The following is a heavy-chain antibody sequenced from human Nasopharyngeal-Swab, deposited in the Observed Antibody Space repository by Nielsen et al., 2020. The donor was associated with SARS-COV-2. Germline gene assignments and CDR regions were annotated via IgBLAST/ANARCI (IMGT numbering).Heavy chain of an antibody. V-gene: IGHV3-48*04. CDR2: ISSSSSTI. D-gene: IGHD5-24*01. CDR3: ARVRRDGYNWHFDY. J-gene: IGHJ4*02. Sequence: VRQMPGKGLEWVSYISSSSSTIYYADSVKGRFTISRDNAKNSLYLQMNSLRAEDTAVYYCARVRRDGYNWHFDYWGQGTLVTVSS.